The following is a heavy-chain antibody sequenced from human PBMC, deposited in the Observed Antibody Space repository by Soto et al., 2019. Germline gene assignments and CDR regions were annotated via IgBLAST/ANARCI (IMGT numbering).Heavy chain of an antibody. CDR3: ARDRGAAAMFPRDAFDI. D-gene: IGHD3-10*02. CDR1: GFTFSSYW. CDR2: INSDGSST. V-gene: IGHV3-74*01. Sequence: GGSLRLSCAASGFTFSSYWMHWVRQAPGKGLVWVSRINSDGSSTSYADSVKGRFTISRDNAKNTLYLQMNSLRAEDTAVYYCARDRGAAAMFPRDAFDIWGQGTMVTVSS. J-gene: IGHJ3*02.